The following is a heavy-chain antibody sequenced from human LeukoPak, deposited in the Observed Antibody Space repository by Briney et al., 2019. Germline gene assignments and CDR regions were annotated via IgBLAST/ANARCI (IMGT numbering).Heavy chain of an antibody. V-gene: IGHV4-4*07. Sequence: PSETLSLTCTVSGGSMSSYYWSWIRQPAGKGLEWIGRVYSSGSSNYNPSLESRVTMSLGTSKKQFSLRLTSVTPADSAVYYCARALYYDGSGYYCSHEKFDYWGQGILVTVSS. CDR2: VYSSGSS. J-gene: IGHJ4*02. D-gene: IGHD3-22*01. CDR1: GGSMSSYY. CDR3: ARALYYDGSGYYCSHEKFDY.